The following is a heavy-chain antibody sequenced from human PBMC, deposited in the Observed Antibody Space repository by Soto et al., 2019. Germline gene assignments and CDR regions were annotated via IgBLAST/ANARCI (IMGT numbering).Heavy chain of an antibody. J-gene: IGHJ4*02. V-gene: IGHV1-69*13. Sequence: GASVKVSCKASGGTFSSYAISWVRQAPGQGLEWMGGIIPIFGTANYAQKFQGRVTITADESTSTAYMELSSLRSEDTAVYYCARTPYCGGDCYYFDYWGQGTLVTVS. CDR2: IIPIFGTA. CDR3: ARTPYCGGDCYYFDY. CDR1: GGTFSSYA. D-gene: IGHD2-21*02.